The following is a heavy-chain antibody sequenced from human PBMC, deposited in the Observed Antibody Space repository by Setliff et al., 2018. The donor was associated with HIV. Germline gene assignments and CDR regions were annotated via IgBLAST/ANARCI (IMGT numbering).Heavy chain of an antibody. D-gene: IGHD4-17*01. CDR1: GYSISSDYC. J-gene: IGHJ4*02. Sequence: KPSETLSLTCGVSGYSISSDYCWGWIRQPPGKGLEWIGEINQSGGINYNPSLKSRVTISVDTSQNQFSLKLSSVTAADTAIYYCTRRIYGNNPYFDYWSQGTLVTVSS. CDR3: TRRIYGNNPYFDY. V-gene: IGHV4-38-2*01. CDR2: INQSGGI.